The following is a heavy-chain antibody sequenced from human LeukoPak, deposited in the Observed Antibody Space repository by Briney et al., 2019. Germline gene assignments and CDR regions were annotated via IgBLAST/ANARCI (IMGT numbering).Heavy chain of an antibody. CDR2: IYDSGST. CDR1: GGSISSYS. D-gene: IGHD5-18*01. Sequence: SETLSLTCTVSGGSISSYSWNWVRQSPGKGLEWIGYIYDSGSTTYSPSLKSRVTISVDTSKNQFSLKLDSVTAADTAVYYCARGGYSYGKSFDYWGQGTLVTVSS. V-gene: IGHV4-59*01. CDR3: ARGGYSYGKSFDY. J-gene: IGHJ4*02.